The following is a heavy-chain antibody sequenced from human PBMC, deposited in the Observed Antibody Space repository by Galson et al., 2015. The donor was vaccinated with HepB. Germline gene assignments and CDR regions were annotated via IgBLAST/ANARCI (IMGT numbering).Heavy chain of an antibody. CDR3: ARDPDTWYFDH. CDR1: GFTFSRYS. CDR2: ITGGSDTM. J-gene: IGHJ4*02. Sequence: SLRLSCAASGFTFSRYSMNWIRQAPGKGLEWISHITGGSDTMYYADSVKGRFTISRDNAKNSVYLQMNSLRDEDTAMYYCARDPDTWYFDHWGLGTLVTVAS. V-gene: IGHV3-48*02. D-gene: IGHD1-14*01.